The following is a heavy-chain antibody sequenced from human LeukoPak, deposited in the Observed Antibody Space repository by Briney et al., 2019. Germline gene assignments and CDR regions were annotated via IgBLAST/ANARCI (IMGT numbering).Heavy chain of an antibody. V-gene: IGHV3-11*01. Sequence: GGSLRLSCAAPGFTFSDYYMSWIRQAPGKGLEWVSYISSSGSTIYYADSVKGRFTISRDNAKNSLYLQMNSLRAEDTAVYYCARDPEYSSSYPDYWGQGTLVTVSS. CDR3: ARDPEYSSSYPDY. CDR2: ISSSGSTI. J-gene: IGHJ4*02. CDR1: GFTFSDYY. D-gene: IGHD6-13*01.